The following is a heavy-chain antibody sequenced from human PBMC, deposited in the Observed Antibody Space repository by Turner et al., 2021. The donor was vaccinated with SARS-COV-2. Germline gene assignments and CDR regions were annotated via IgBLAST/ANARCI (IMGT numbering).Heavy chain of an antibody. Sequence: EVQLEQSGAEVKKPGESLKISCKGSGHSISSYWTGWVRQMPGKGLEWMGIIFLGDSDTRYSPSFQGQVTISADNSITTAYLQWSSLKASDTATYYCAKLRGSSYGMDVWGHGTTVTVSS. CDR2: IFLGDSDT. V-gene: IGHV5-51*01. J-gene: IGHJ6*02. CDR1: GHSISSYW. D-gene: IGHD6-6*01. CDR3: AKLRGSSYGMDV.